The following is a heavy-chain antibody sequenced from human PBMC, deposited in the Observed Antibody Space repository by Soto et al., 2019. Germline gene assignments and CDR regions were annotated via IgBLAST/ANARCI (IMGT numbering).Heavy chain of an antibody. CDR3: AKDGTSYYYYGMDV. V-gene: IGHV3-30*18. Sequence: QVQLVESGGGVVQPGRSLRLSFAASGFTFSSYGMHWVRQAPGKGLEWGAVISYDGSNKYYADSVKGRFTISRHNSKNTLYLQMNSLRAEDTALYYCAKDGTSYYYYGMDVWGQGTTVTVSS. CDR1: GFTFSSYG. J-gene: IGHJ6*02. CDR2: ISYDGSNK.